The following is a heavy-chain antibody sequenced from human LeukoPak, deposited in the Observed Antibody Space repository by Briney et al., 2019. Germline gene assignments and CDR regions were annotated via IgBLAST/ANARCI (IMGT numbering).Heavy chain of an antibody. V-gene: IGHV1-46*01. J-gene: IGHJ3*02. D-gene: IGHD6-19*01. CDR1: GYTFTSYY. CDR2: INPSGGST. CDR3: ARDPSLIAVAGNDAFDI. Sequence: ASVKVSCKASGYTFTSYYMHWVRQAPGQGLEWMGIINPSGGSTSYAQKFQGRVTVTRDMSTSTVYMELSSLRSEDTAVYYCARDPSLIAVAGNDAFDIWGQGTMVTVSS.